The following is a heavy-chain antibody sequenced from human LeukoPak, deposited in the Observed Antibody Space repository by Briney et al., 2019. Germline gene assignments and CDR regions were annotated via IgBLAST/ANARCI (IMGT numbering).Heavy chain of an antibody. V-gene: IGHV4-4*02. J-gene: IGHJ1*01. Sequence: PSETLSLTCAVSGDSISTNHWWSWVRQPPGKGLEWIGEVYHSGSTNYNPSLKSRVTISVDTSKNQFSLKLSSVTAADTAVYYCARTPYVWGSYRYFEYFQHWGQGTLVTVSS. CDR1: GDSISTNHW. D-gene: IGHD3-16*02. CDR2: VYHSGST. CDR3: ARTPYVWGSYRYFEYFQH.